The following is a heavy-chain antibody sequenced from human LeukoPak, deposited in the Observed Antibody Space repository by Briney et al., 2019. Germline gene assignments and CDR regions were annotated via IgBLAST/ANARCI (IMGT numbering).Heavy chain of an antibody. CDR3: ARGCNKGVCS. J-gene: IGHJ5*02. V-gene: IGHV4-34*01. D-gene: IGHD2-8*01. CDR1: GGSFSGYY. Sequence: KTSETLSLTCAVYGGSFSGYYWSWIRQPPGKGLEWIGEINHSGSTNYNPSLKSRVTISVDMSKNQFSLKLSSVTAADTAVYYCARGCNKGVCSWAQGTLVTVSS. CDR2: INHSGST.